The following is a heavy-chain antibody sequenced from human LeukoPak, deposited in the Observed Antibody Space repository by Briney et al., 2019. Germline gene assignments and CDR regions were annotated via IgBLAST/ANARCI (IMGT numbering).Heavy chain of an antibody. CDR1: GFAFNDYW. V-gene: IGHV3-74*01. J-gene: IGHJ6*02. CDR3: ARDRSRWSIAPDADV. D-gene: IGHD2-15*01. Sequence: QPGGSLRLSCAASGFAFNDYWMNWVRQVPGKGLMWVARINSDGSRTTYADPVKGRFTVSRDNAKNTLYLQMNSLRAEDTAVYYCARDRSRWSIAPDADVGGQGTTVTVSS. CDR2: INSDGSRT.